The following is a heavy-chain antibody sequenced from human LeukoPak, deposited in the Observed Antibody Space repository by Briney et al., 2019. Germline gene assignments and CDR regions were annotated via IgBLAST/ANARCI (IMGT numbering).Heavy chain of an antibody. J-gene: IGHJ4*02. CDR3: ARGVSLVGATRGSLDY. Sequence: SETLSLTCTVSGGSISSYYWSWIRQPAGKGLEWIGRIYTSGSTNYNPSLKSRVTMSVDTSKNQFSLKLSSVTAADTAVYYCARGVSLVGATRGSLDYWGQGTLVTVSS. CDR2: IYTSGST. D-gene: IGHD1-26*01. V-gene: IGHV4-4*07. CDR1: GGSISSYY.